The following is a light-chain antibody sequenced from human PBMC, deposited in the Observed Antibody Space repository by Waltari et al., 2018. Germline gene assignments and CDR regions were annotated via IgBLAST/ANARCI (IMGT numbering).Light chain of an antibody. V-gene: IGLV2-11*01. CDR1: SSDVGGYNC. CDR2: DVS. CDR3: CSFAGTYTVI. Sequence: SALTQPRSASGSPGQSVTIPCTGTSSDVGGYNCVSWYQQHPGKVPKLMIYDVSKRPSGVPDRFSGSKSDNTASLTISGLQAEDEADYYCCSFAGTYTVIFGGGTKLTVL. J-gene: IGLJ2*01.